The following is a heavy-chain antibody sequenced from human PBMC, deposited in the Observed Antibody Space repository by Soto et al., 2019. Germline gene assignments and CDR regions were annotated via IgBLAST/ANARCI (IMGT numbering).Heavy chain of an antibody. CDR3: ATVFEH. J-gene: IGHJ4*02. Sequence: VPLVESGGGSVQPGGSLRLSCVASGITFSGYWMHWVRQVPGKGLVWVARVDSAGSGTSYADSVKGRFTISRDNAKNTLSLQMDILRVEDTAVYYCATVFEHWGQGIPVTVSS. CDR2: VDSAGSGT. CDR1: GITFSGYW. V-gene: IGHV3-74*01.